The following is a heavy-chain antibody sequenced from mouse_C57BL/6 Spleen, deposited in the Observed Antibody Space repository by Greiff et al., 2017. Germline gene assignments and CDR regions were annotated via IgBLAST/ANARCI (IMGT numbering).Heavy chain of an antibody. J-gene: IGHJ2*01. CDR3: ARGIYYGSSQYYFDD. D-gene: IGHD1-1*01. V-gene: IGHV1-55*01. CDR1: GYTFTSYW. CDR2: IYPGSGST. Sequence: QVQLQQPGAELVKPGASVKMSCKASGYTFTSYWITWVKQRPGQGLEWIGDIYPGSGSTNYNEKFKSKATLTVDSSSSTAYMQLSSLTSEDSAVYYCARGIYYGSSQYYFDDWGQGTTLTVSS.